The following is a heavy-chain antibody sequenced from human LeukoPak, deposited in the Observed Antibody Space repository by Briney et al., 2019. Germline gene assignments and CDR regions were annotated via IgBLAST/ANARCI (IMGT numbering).Heavy chain of an antibody. CDR1: GYTFTGYY. J-gene: IGHJ3*02. Sequence: ASVKVSCKASGYTFTGYYMHWVRQAPGQGLEWMGIINPSGGSTSYAQKFQGRVTMTRDTSTSTVYMELSSLRSEDTAVYYCARGEPTLLNYYDSSGYLDAFGIWGQGTMVTVSS. CDR3: ARGEPTLLNYYDSSGYLDAFGI. V-gene: IGHV1-46*01. D-gene: IGHD3-22*01. CDR2: INPSGGST.